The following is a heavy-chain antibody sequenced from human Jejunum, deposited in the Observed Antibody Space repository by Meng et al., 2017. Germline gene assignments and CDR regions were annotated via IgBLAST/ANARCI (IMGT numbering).Heavy chain of an antibody. CDR2: ISQDGNEK. J-gene: IGHJ6*02. D-gene: IGHD1-14*01. Sequence: GESLKISCAASGFTFSAGWMSWVRQAPGKGLEWVAYISQDGNEKTYVDSVMGRFSISRDNAKNSLYLQMNSLRAEDTATYYCTTNRAMDLWGQGTTVTVSS. CDR3: TTNRAMDL. CDR1: GFTFSAGW. V-gene: IGHV3-7*01.